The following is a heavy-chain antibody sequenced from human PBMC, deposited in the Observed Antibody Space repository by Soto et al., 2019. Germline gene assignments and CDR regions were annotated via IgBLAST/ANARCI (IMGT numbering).Heavy chain of an antibody. Sequence: RASVKVSCKASGYTFTSYAMHWVRQAPGQRLERMGWINAGNGNTKYSQKFQGRVTITRDTSASTAYMELSSLRSEDTAVYYCAREALYCGGDCYSASYFDYWGQGTLVTVSS. J-gene: IGHJ4*02. CDR3: AREALYCGGDCYSASYFDY. CDR1: GYTFTSYA. CDR2: INAGNGNT. D-gene: IGHD2-21*02. V-gene: IGHV1-3*01.